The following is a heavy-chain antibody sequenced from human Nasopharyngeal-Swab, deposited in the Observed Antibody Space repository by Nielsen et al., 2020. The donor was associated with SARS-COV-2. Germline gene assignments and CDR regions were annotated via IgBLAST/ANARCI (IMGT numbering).Heavy chain of an antibody. CDR3: ARRGDYVWGSYRLILAFDI. CDR1: GGSISSSSYY. V-gene: IGHV4-39*01. Sequence: SETLSLTCTVSGGSISSSSYYWGWIRQPPGKGLEWIGSIYYSGSTYYNPSLKSRVTISVDTSKNQFSLKLSSVTAADTAAYYCARRGDYVWGSYRLILAFDIWGQGTMVTVSS. D-gene: IGHD3-16*02. CDR2: IYYSGST. J-gene: IGHJ3*02.